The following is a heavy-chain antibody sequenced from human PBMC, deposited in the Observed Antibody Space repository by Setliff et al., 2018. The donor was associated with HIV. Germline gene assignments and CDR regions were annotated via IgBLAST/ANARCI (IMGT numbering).Heavy chain of an antibody. CDR2: ITSTGINI. CDR1: GFTFSNYN. CDR3: LGESSAAFDI. Sequence: PGGSLRLSCAAPGFTFSNYNMNWVRQAPGKGLEWISFITSTGINIYYTDSVKGRFTVSRDNARNSLYLQMDSLSVEDTAVYYCLGESSAAFDIWGQGTMVTVSS. J-gene: IGHJ3*02. D-gene: IGHD3-10*01. V-gene: IGHV3-48*01.